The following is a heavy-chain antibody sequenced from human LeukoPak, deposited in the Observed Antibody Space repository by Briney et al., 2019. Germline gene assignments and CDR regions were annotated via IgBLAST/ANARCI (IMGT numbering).Heavy chain of an antibody. CDR3: ARPRGANFHFDY. CDR2: IIPIFGTA. J-gene: IGHJ4*02. V-gene: IGHV1-69*01. Sequence: VASVKVSCKASGGTFSSYAISWVRQAPGRGLEWMGGIIPIFGTANYAQKFQGRVTITADESTSTAYMELSSLRSEDTAVYYCARPRGANFHFDYWGQGTLVTVSS. CDR1: GGTFSSYA. D-gene: IGHD4/OR15-4a*01.